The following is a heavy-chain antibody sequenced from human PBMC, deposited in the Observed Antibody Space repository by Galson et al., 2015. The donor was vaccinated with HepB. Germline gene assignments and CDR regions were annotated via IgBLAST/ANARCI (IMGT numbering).Heavy chain of an antibody. Sequence: SVKVSCKASGGTFSSYTISWVRQAPGQGLEWMGRIIPILGIANYAQKFQGRVTITADKSTSTAYMELSSLRSEDTAVYYCARDSASIAAFDPWGQGTLVTVSS. CDR3: ARDSASIAAFDP. D-gene: IGHD6-6*01. J-gene: IGHJ5*02. V-gene: IGHV1-69*04. CDR2: IIPILGIA. CDR1: GGTFSSYT.